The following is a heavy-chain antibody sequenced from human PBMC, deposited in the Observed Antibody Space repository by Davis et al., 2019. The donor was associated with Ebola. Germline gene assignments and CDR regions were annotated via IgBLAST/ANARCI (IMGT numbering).Heavy chain of an antibody. D-gene: IGHD6-19*01. CDR1: GFTVSSNY. J-gene: IGHJ4*02. Sequence: GESLKISCAASGFTVSSNYMSWVRQAPGKGLEWVSVIYSGGSTYYADSVKGRFTISRDNSKNTLYLQMNSLRAEDTAVYYCARVRPSSGHGPFDYWGQGTLVTVSS. V-gene: IGHV3-53*01. CDR2: IYSGGST. CDR3: ARVRPSSGHGPFDY.